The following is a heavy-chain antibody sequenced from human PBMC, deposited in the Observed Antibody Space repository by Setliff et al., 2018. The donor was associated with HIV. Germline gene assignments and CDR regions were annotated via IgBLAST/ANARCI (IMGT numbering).Heavy chain of an antibody. D-gene: IGHD1-26*01. CDR2: LSGSGVGT. V-gene: IGHV3-23*01. CDR1: GFTFISYG. CDR3: AAGNYYLLDY. J-gene: IGHJ4*02. Sequence: GESLKISCAVSGFTFISYGMYWVRQAPGKGLEWVSGLSGSGVGTYYAGSVKGRFTISRDNAKNSLYLQMNSLRAEDTAVYYCAAGNYYLLDYWGQGTLVTVS.